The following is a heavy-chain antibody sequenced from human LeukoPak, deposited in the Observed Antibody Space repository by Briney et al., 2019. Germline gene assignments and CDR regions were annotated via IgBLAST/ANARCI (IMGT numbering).Heavy chain of an antibody. CDR2: IYYSGST. CDR1: GGSISSYY. J-gene: IGHJ6*03. D-gene: IGHD3-3*01. Sequence: PSGTLSLTCTVSGGSISSYYWSWIRQPPGKGLEWIGSIYYSGSTYYNPSLKSRVTISVDTSKNQFSLKLSSVTAADTAVYYCARLSSITIFGVAPYSYYMDVWGKGTTVTVSS. V-gene: IGHV4-39*07. CDR3: ARLSSITIFGVAPYSYYMDV.